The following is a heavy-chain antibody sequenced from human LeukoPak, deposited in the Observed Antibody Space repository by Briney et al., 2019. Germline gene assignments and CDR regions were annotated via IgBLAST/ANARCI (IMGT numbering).Heavy chain of an antibody. CDR3: AREDYYYDSSGYYPYGMDV. CDR2: ISHDGSNK. Sequence: GGSLRLSCAASGLTLRSYGMHWVRQAPGKGLEWVAVISHDGSNKDYSDSVKGRFTISRDNSRNTLYLQMNSLRAEDTAVYYCAREDYYYDSSGYYPYGMDVWGQGTTVTVSS. V-gene: IGHV3-30*03. D-gene: IGHD3-22*01. CDR1: GLTLRSYG. J-gene: IGHJ6*02.